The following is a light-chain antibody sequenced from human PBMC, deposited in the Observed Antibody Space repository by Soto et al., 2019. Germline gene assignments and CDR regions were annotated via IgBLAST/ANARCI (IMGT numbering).Light chain of an antibody. Sequence: DIQMTQSPSSLSASVGDRVSITCRASQSVRSHLNWYQQKPGKAPKVLIYTSSTLQSGVPSRFSGSGSGTDFTLTISSLQPEDFATYYCQQSYSIPWTFGQGTKVEIK. CDR1: QSVRSH. V-gene: IGKV1-39*01. J-gene: IGKJ1*01. CDR2: TSS. CDR3: QQSYSIPWT.